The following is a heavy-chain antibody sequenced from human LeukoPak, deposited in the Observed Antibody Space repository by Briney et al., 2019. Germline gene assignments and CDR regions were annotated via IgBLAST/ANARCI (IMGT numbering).Heavy chain of an antibody. Sequence: GGSLRLSCAASGFTFSDHYMDWVRQAPGKGLEWVGRTRNKANSYTTEYAASVKGRFTISRDDSKNSLYLQMNSLKTEDTAVYYCAREGRRTSPFDYWGQGTLVTVSS. CDR3: AREGRRTSPFDY. CDR2: TRNKANSYTT. J-gene: IGHJ4*02. D-gene: IGHD3-10*01. CDR1: GFTFSDHY. V-gene: IGHV3-72*01.